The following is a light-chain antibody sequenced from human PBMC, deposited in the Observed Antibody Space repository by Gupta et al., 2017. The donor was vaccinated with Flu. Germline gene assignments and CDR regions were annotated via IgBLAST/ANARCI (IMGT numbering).Light chain of an antibody. CDR2: RLS. CDR1: QTMSNW. V-gene: IGKV1-5*03. J-gene: IGKJ1*01. Sequence: ETDTITSRPNQTMSNWLAWYQQKQGKAPKLLISRLSCLESRVPSRFSGSGSETEFTLTISGLQPDDFATYYCQQSIRDSPWTFGQGTKV. CDR3: QQSIRDSPWT.